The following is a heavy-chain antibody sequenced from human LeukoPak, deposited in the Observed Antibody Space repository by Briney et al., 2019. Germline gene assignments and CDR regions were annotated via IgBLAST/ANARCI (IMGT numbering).Heavy chain of an antibody. CDR3: ARGHYQLS. Sequence: GGSLRLSCAVSGFTFSSYWMSWVRQAPGKGLEWVASIKEEGSEKHYVDSVKGRFTISRDNAKNSLYLQMNSLRAEDTAVYYCARGHYQLSWGQGTLVTVSS. CDR2: IKEEGSEK. CDR1: GFTFSSYW. D-gene: IGHD2-2*01. V-gene: IGHV3-7*01. J-gene: IGHJ5*02.